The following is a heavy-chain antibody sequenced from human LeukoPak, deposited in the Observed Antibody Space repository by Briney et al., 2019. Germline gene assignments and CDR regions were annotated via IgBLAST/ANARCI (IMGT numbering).Heavy chain of an antibody. CDR2: IYYSGST. J-gene: IGHJ6*02. D-gene: IGHD2-15*01. CDR3: ARGIVVVVAAENQVSFAGMDV. CDR1: GGSISSGDYY. V-gene: IGHV4-30-4*01. Sequence: PSQTLSLTCTVSGGSISSGDYYWSWIRQPPGKGLEWIGYIYYSGSTYYNPSLKSRVTISVDTSKNQFSLKLSSVTAADTAVYYCARGIVVVVAAENQVSFAGMDVWGQGTTVTVSS.